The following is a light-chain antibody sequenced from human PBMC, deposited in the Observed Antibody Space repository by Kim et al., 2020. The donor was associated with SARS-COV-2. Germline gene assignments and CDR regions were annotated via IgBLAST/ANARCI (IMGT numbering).Light chain of an antibody. CDR1: QSVSNSF. Sequence: EIVMTQSPGTLSLSPGERATLSCRASQSVSNSFLAWYRQRPGQAPSLLIYGASTRAAGIPDRFSGSGSGTDFTTTISRLEPEDFAVYCCQQYGTTPYTFGQGTKLEIK. CDR3: QQYGTTPYT. CDR2: GAS. V-gene: IGKV3-20*01. J-gene: IGKJ2*01.